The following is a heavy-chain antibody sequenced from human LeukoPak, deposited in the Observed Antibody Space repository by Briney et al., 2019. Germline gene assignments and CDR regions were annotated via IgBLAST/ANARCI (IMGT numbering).Heavy chain of an antibody. V-gene: IGHV1-69*04. CDR3: ARRVSLEAFDI. CDR2: IIPILGIA. J-gene: IGHJ3*02. Sequence: GASVKVSCKASGGTFSSYAISWVRQAPGQGLEWMGRIIPILGIANYAQKFQGRVTITADKSTSTAYMELSSLRSEDTAVYYCARRVSLEAFDIWGQETMVTVSS. CDR1: GGTFSSYA.